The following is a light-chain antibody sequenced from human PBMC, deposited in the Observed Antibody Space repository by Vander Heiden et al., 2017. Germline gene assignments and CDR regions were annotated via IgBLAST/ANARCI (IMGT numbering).Light chain of an antibody. V-gene: IGKV3-15*01. J-gene: IGKJ2*01. Sequence: EVLMTPTPPTLFGTPGERATLSCRASQSISRNLAWYQQKPGQAPRVLLYGASTRATGVPARFSGSGSGTDFTLTINNLQSEDFAVYYCQQYHHLAYTYGQGTRLEIK. CDR3: QQYHHLAYT. CDR1: QSISRN. CDR2: GAS.